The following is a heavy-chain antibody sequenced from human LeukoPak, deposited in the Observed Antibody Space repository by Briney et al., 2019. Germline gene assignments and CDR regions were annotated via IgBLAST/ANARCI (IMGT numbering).Heavy chain of an antibody. CDR1: GFTISSYW. CDR2: IKQDGSEK. J-gene: IGHJ4*02. D-gene: IGHD1-26*01. CDR3: ARESIVGATTY. Sequence: PGGSLRLSCAASGFTISSYWMSWVRQAPGKGLEWVANIKQDGSEKYYVDSVKGRFTISRDNAKNSLYLQMNSLRAEDTAVYYCARESIVGATTYWGQGTLVTVSS. V-gene: IGHV3-7*01.